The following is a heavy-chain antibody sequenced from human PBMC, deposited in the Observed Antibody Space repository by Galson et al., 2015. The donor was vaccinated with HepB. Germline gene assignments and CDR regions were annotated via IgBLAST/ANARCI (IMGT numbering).Heavy chain of an antibody. CDR1: GFTFSSYA. V-gene: IGHV3-64*01. CDR3: ARGHDYGDQLLDY. D-gene: IGHD4-17*01. J-gene: IGHJ4*02. CDR2: ISSNGGST. Sequence: SLRLSCAASGFTFSSYAMHWVRQAPGKGLEYVSAISSNGGSTYYANSVKGRFTISGDNSKNTLYLQMGSLRAEDMAVYYCARGHDYGDQLLDYWGQGTLVTVSS.